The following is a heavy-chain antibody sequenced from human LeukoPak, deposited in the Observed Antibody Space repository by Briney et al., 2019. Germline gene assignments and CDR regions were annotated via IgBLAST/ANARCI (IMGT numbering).Heavy chain of an antibody. Sequence: SETLSLTCAVSGGSISSYYCSWIRRSPGKGLEWIGYINYSGNTAYNPSLKSRATISVDTPKNQFSLKLSSVTAADAAVYYCASHGLSTGGYYIMDVWGQGTTVTVSS. CDR1: GGSISSYY. J-gene: IGHJ6*02. D-gene: IGHD4-17*01. CDR3: ASHGLSTGGYYIMDV. CDR2: INYSGNT. V-gene: IGHV4-59*08.